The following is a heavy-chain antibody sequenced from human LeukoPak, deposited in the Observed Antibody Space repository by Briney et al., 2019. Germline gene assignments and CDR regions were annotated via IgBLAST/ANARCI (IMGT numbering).Heavy chain of an antibody. CDR3: ARAPAFYTAMDPLFDY. CDR2: INPNSGGT. V-gene: IGHV1-2*02. Sequence: EASVKVSCKASGYTFTGYYMHWVRQAPGQGLEWMGWINPNSGGTNYAQKFQGRVTMTRDTSISTAYMELSRLRSDDTAVYYCARAPAFYTAMDPLFDYWGQGTLVTVSS. D-gene: IGHD5-18*01. CDR1: GYTFTGYY. J-gene: IGHJ4*02.